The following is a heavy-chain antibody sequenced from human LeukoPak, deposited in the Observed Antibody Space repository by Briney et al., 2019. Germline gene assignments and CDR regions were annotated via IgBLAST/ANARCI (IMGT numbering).Heavy chain of an antibody. V-gene: IGHV3-23*01. D-gene: IGHD3-10*01. Sequence: GGSLRLSCAASGFTFSSYAMSWVRQAPGKGLEWVSAVSTSGDTTNYADSVKGRFTISRDNSKNTLYLQMSSLRTEDAALYYCAKAHFTSGSYFNSNDYWGQGTQVTVSS. J-gene: IGHJ4*02. CDR2: VSTSGDTT. CDR3: AKAHFTSGSYFNSNDY. CDR1: GFTFSSYA.